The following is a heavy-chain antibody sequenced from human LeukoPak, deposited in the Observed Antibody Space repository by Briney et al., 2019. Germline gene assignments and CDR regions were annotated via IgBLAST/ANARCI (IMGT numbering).Heavy chain of an antibody. CDR3: AKPQTSGTLAAAVTGYFQH. V-gene: IGHV3-33*06. Sequence: GGSLRLSCAASGFSFSNSGMHWVRQAPGKGLEWVAGIWFGEGSQYYADSVKGRITISRDNSKNTLYLQMNSLRADDTAVYYCAKPQTSGTLAAAVTGYFQHWGQGTLVTVSS. CDR2: IWFGEGSQ. J-gene: IGHJ1*01. CDR1: GFSFSNSG. D-gene: IGHD6-13*01.